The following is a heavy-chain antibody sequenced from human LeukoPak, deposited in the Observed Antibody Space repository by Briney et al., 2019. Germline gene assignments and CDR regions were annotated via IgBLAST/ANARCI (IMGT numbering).Heavy chain of an antibody. V-gene: IGHV1-2*02. CDR3: AKAPVTTCRGAFCYPFDY. J-gene: IGHJ4*02. D-gene: IGHD2-15*01. Sequence: ASVKVSCKASGYTFTSYDINWVRQATGQGLEWMGWMNPNSGGTNYAQKFQGRVTMTRDTSISTAYMELSRLRPEDAAVYYCAKAPVTTCRGAFCYPFDYWGLGTLVTVSS. CDR2: MNPNSGGT. CDR1: GYTFTSYD.